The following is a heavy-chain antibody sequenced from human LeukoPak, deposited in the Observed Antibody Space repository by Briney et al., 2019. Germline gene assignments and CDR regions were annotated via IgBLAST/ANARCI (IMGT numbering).Heavy chain of an antibody. Sequence: ASVKVSCKASGHTLTNYGVTWVRQAPGQGLEWMGWVNADKGNTNYAQKFQDRVTISIDTSTTTAFMELRSLGSDDTAVYYCAKNRGGTWWDLVDYWGQGTLVTVSS. CDR2: VNADKGNT. CDR3: AKNRGGTWWDLVDY. D-gene: IGHD1-26*01. CDR1: GHTLTNYG. V-gene: IGHV1-18*01. J-gene: IGHJ4*02.